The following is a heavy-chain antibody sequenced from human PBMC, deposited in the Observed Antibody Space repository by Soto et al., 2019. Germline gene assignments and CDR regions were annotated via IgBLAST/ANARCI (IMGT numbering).Heavy chain of an antibody. J-gene: IGHJ4*02. V-gene: IGHV3-48*02. CDR2: ISSSSSTI. Sequence: GGSLRLSCAASGLTFSSYSMNWVRQAPGKGLEWVSYISSSSSTIYYADSVKGRFTISRDNAKNSLYLQMNSLRDEDTAVYYFARDDYYDTSGYLALFDYWGQGTLVTVSS. CDR3: ARDDYYDTSGYLALFDY. D-gene: IGHD3-22*01. CDR1: GLTFSSYS.